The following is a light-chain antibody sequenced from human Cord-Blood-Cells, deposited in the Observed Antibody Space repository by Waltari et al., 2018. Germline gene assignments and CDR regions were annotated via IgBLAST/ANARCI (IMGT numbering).Light chain of an antibody. CDR2: WAS. V-gene: IGKV4-1*01. CDR3: QQYYSTPYS. Sequence: DIVMTQSPDPLAVSLGERATINCKSSQSVLYSSNNKNYLAWYQQKPGQPPKLLIYWASTRASGVPDRFSGSGSGTDFTLTISSLQAEDVAVYYCQQYYSTPYSFGQGTKLEIK. CDR1: QSVLYSSNNKNY. J-gene: IGKJ2*03.